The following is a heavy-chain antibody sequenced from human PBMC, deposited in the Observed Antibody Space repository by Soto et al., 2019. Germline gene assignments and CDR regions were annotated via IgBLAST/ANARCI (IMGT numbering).Heavy chain of an antibody. V-gene: IGHV4-59*01. CDR1: GGSTSNYH. CDR2: VYHRGTT. CDR3: ALGGYNYGRPFDF. J-gene: IGHJ5*01. D-gene: IGHD5-18*01. Sequence: SETLSRNCSVSGGSTSNYHYSWIRQSPGKGLEWIGYVYHRGTTYYTPSLNSRVNMSVDTSTNEFYLNLKSVTAADTAVYYCALGGYNYGRPFDFWGQGTLVTVSS.